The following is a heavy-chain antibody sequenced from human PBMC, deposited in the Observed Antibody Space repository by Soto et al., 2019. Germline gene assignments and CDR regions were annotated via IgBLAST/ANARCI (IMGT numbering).Heavy chain of an antibody. CDR3: ARQRASVVSQAYFDV. CDR1: GDSISSRSYY. V-gene: IGHV4-39*01. D-gene: IGHD2-21*01. CDR2: IYYSGST. Sequence: SSETLSLTCTVTGDSISSRSYYWGWIRQPPGKGLEWIGSIYYSGSTYNNPSLRSRVSMSIDTSKDQFSLKLKSVTAADTALYFCARQRASVVSQAYFDVWGRGXLVTVYS. J-gene: IGHJ4*02.